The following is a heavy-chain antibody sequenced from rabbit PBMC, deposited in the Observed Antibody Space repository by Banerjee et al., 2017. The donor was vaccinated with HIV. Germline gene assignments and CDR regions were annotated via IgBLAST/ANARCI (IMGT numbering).Heavy chain of an antibody. V-gene: IGHV1S40*01. J-gene: IGHJ6*01. Sequence: QSLEESGGDLVKPGASLTLTCTASGFSFSSYYACWVRQAPGKGLEWIACIYAGSSGSTYYASWAKGRFTISKASSTTVTLQMTSLTAADTATYFCARDRYAAYYGMDLWGQGTLVTVS. CDR2: IYAGSSGST. CDR3: ARDRYAAYYGMDL. D-gene: IGHD4-2*01. CDR1: GFSFSSYY.